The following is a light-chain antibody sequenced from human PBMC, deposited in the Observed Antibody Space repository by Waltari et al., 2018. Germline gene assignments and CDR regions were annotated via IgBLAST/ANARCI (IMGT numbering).Light chain of an antibody. CDR2: VNSDGSH. CDR3: QTGGHGTWV. CDR1: SGHITNV. V-gene: IGLV4-69*01. J-gene: IGLJ3*02. Sequence: QLELTQSPSASASLGASVKLTCTLSSGHITNVVAWHQQQPQKGPRYLMKVNSDGSHSRGDDIPDRFSGSSSGAERYLTISSHQSEDEADYYCQTGGHGTWVFGGGTKLTVL.